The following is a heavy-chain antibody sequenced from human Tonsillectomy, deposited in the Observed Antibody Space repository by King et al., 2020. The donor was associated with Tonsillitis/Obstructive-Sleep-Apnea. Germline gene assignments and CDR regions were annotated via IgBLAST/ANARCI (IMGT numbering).Heavy chain of an antibody. Sequence: VQLVESGGDLVKPGGSLRLSCPASGFTFSNAWMNWVRQAPGKGLEWVGRIKGKTDGGTIDYAAPVKGRFTLSRDDSKNTLYLQMNSLKTEDTAVYYCTTDRGALAYCGGDCYSHFDYWGQGTLVTVSS. D-gene: IGHD2-21*02. J-gene: IGHJ4*02. CDR1: GFTFSNAW. CDR3: TTDRGALAYCGGDCYSHFDY. CDR2: IKGKTDGGTI. V-gene: IGHV3-15*07.